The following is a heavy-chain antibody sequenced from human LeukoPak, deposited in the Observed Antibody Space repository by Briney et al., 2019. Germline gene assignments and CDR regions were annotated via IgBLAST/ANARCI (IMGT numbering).Heavy chain of an antibody. CDR2: IKQDGSEK. CDR1: GFTFSSYW. J-gene: IGHJ4*02. CDR3: ARDSSGSYQPANDY. Sequence: PGGSLRLSCAASGFTFSSYWMSWVRQAPGKGLEWVANIKQDGSEKYYVDSVKGRFTISRDNAKNSLYLQMNSLRAEDTAVYYCARDSSGSYQPANDYWGQGTLVTVSS. V-gene: IGHV3-7*01. D-gene: IGHD1-26*01.